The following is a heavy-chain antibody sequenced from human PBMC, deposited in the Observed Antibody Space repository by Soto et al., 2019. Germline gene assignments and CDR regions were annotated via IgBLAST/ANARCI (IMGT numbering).Heavy chain of an antibody. Sequence: SETLSLTCTASGGSISSYYWSWIRQPPGKGLEWIGNIYYSGSTNYNPSLKSRVSISVDTSKNQFSLKLSSVTAADTAVYYCAREGYYGMDVWGQGTTVTVSS. CDR2: IYYSGST. CDR3: AREGYYGMDV. CDR1: GGSISSYY. J-gene: IGHJ6*02. V-gene: IGHV4-59*01.